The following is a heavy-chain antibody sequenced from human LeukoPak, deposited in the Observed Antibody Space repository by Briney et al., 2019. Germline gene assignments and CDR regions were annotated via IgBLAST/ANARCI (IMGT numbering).Heavy chain of an antibody. J-gene: IGHJ4*02. V-gene: IGHV3-21*01. CDR1: GFTFSSYS. D-gene: IGHD2-21*02. Sequence: PGGSLRLSCAASGFTFSSYSMNWVRQAPGKGLEWVSSISSSGSYIYYADSVKGRFTISRDNAKNSLYLQMNSLRAEDTAVYYCARDSGIVVVTAISEGDYWGQGTLVTVSS. CDR3: ARDSGIVVVTAISEGDY. CDR2: ISSSGSYI.